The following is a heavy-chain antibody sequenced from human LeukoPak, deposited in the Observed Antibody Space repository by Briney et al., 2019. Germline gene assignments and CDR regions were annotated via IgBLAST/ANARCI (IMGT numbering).Heavy chain of an antibody. CDR1: GFTFSSHG. CDR2: ISYDGSNK. Sequence: GGSLRLSCAASGFTFSSHGMHWVRQAPGKGLEWVAVISYDGSNKYYADSVKGRFTISRDNSKNTLYLQMNSLRAEDTAVYYCAKDLVSEVGADFDYWGQGTLVTVSS. J-gene: IGHJ4*02. V-gene: IGHV3-30*18. CDR3: AKDLVSEVGADFDY. D-gene: IGHD1-26*01.